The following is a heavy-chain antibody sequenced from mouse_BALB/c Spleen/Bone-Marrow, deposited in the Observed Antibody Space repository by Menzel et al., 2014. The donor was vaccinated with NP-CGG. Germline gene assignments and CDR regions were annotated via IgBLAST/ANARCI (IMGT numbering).Heavy chain of an antibody. Sequence: LVQTGASVKISCKASGYSFTGYYIHWVKHSHGKSPERIGYISCYNGATSYNQKFKGKATFTVDTSSSTAYVQFNSLTSEDSAVYYCASPIWYDSWFAYWGQGTLITVSA. D-gene: IGHD2-4*01. CDR2: ISCYNGAT. CDR3: ASPIWYDSWFAY. J-gene: IGHJ3*01. CDR1: GYSFTGYY. V-gene: IGHV1S34*01.